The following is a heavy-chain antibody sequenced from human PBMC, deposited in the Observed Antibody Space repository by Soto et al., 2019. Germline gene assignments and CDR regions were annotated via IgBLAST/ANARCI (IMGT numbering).Heavy chain of an antibody. J-gene: IGHJ4*02. CDR3: ARNQYMTTVSSFGN. D-gene: IGHD4-4*01. CDR2: INSDGSDT. CDR1: GFTFSDNG. Sequence: EVQLVESGGGLVQPGGSLRPSCGAPGFTFSDNGMHWVRQPPGKGLVWVSRINSDGSDTDYADSVKGRFTISRDNAKDTLFLQMNSLRAEDTAVYYCARNQYMTTVSSFGNWGQGTLVTVSS. V-gene: IGHV3-74*01.